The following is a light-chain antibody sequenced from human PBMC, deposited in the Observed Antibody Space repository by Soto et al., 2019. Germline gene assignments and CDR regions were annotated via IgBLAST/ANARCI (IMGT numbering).Light chain of an antibody. CDR1: QTISSY. J-gene: IGKJ4*01. CDR3: LQAYNYPLT. V-gene: IGKV1-39*01. CDR2: AAS. Sequence: DIQMTQSPSSLSASVGDRVTITCRASQTISSYLNWYQQKPGKAPKLLIFAASSLQSGVPSRFSGGGSGTDFTFTIGSLQPEDFATYYCLQAYNYPLTFGGGTKVDIK.